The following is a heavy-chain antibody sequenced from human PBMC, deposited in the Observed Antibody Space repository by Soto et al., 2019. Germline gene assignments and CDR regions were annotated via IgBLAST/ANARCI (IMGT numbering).Heavy chain of an antibody. J-gene: IGHJ4*02. CDR3: AREKGPDVVDGDSASSGDFYYFDY. CDR2: ISYDGRNT. D-gene: IGHD3-22*01. V-gene: IGHV3-30*04. Sequence: QVQLVESGGGVVQPGRSLRLSCAASGLSFSAYAMHWVRQPPGKGLEWVAVISYDGRNTYYSDSVRGRVIVSRDNTKNTLYLQMNSLRPEETAVYYCAREKGPDVVDGDSASSGDFYYFDYWGQGTLVTVSS. CDR1: GLSFSAYA.